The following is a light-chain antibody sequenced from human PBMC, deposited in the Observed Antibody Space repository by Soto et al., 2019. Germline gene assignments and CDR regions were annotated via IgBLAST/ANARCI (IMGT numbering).Light chain of an antibody. CDR3: QQTYSTGLT. CDR2: AAS. Sequence: DIQMTQSPSSLSASVGDRVTITCRASQSISSYLNWYQQKPGKAPKLLIYAASSLQSGVPSRFSGSGSGTDFTLTISSLHPEDFATYYCQQTYSTGLTFGPGTKVDIE. J-gene: IGKJ3*01. V-gene: IGKV1-39*01. CDR1: QSISSY.